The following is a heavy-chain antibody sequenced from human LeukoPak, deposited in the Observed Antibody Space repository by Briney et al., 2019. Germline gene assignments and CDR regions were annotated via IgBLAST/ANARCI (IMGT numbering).Heavy chain of an antibody. D-gene: IGHD3-9*01. CDR3: ARDGGRGYYDILTGYYKGDAFDI. CDR1: GYTFTSYG. CDR2: ISAYNGNT. V-gene: IGHV1-18*01. Sequence: ASVKVSCKASGYTFTSYGISWVRQAPGQGLEWMGWISAYNGNTNYAQKLQGRVTMTTDTSTSTAYMELRSLRSDDTAVYYCARDGGRGYYDILTGYYKGDAFDIWGQGTMVTVSS. J-gene: IGHJ3*02.